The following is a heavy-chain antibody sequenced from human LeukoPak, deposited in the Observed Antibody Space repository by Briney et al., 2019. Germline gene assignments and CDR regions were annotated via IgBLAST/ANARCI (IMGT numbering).Heavy chain of an antibody. J-gene: IGHJ4*02. Sequence: GRSLRLSCAASGFTFSSYGIHWVRQAPGKGLEWVAVISYDGGNKYYADSVKGRFTISRDNSQSTMYLEMNSLRPEDTAVYYCAKDRYRVTSMAEYFDYWGQGTLVTVSS. D-gene: IGHD2/OR15-2a*01. CDR2: ISYDGGNK. V-gene: IGHV3-30*18. CDR3: AKDRYRVTSMAEYFDY. CDR1: GFTFSSYG.